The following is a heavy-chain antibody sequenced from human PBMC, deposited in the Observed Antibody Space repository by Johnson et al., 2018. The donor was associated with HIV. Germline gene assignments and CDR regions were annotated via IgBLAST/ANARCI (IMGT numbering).Heavy chain of an antibody. D-gene: IGHD3/OR15-3a*01. CDR2: ISWNSGSI. V-gene: IGHV3-9*01. CDR3: TKDRSEAGLYDAFDI. J-gene: IGHJ3*02. CDR1: GFTFDDYA. Sequence: VQLVESGGGSVKPGGSLRLSCAASGFTFDDYAMHWVRQAPGKGLEWVSGISWNSGSIGYGDSVKGRFTISRDNAKNSLYLQVNSLRVEDTALYYCTKDRSEAGLYDAFDIWGQGTRVTVSS.